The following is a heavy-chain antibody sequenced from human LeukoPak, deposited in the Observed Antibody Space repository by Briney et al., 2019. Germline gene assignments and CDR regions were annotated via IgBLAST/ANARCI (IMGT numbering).Heavy chain of an antibody. CDR1: GGTFSSYA. CDR3: ATPGVIGSSTSRPLDY. Sequence: ASVKVSCKASGGTFSSYAISWVRQAPGQGLEWMGGIIPIFGTANYAQKFQGRVTITTDESTSTAYTELSSLRSEDTAVYYCATPGVIGSSTSRPLDYWGQGTLVTVSS. J-gene: IGHJ4*02. V-gene: IGHV1-69*05. CDR2: IIPIFGTA. D-gene: IGHD2-2*01.